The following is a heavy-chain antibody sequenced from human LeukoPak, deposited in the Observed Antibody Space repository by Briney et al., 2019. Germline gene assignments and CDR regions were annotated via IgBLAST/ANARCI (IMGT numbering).Heavy chain of an antibody. V-gene: IGHV1-8*01. CDR3: ARAPGYSYANWFDP. J-gene: IGHJ5*02. CDR1: GYTFTSYD. CDR2: MSPNSGDT. D-gene: IGHD5-18*01. Sequence: GASVKVSCKASGYTFTSYDFNWVRQATGQRPEWMGWMSPNSGDTGYAQKFQDRVTMTRNTSISTAYMELSSLRSDDTAVYYCARAPGYSYANWFDPWGQGTLVTVSS.